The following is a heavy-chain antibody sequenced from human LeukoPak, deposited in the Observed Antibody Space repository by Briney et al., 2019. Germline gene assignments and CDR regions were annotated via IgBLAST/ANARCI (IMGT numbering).Heavy chain of an antibody. D-gene: IGHD2-15*01. CDR1: GGSFSGYY. CDR2: INHSGST. J-gene: IGHJ4*02. V-gene: IGHV4-34*01. Sequence: SETLSLTCAVYGGSFSGYYWSWIRQPSGKGLEWIGEINHSGSTNYNPSLKSRVTISVDTSKNQFSLKLSSVTAADTAVYYCARQRVVVTEGFDYWGQGTLVTVSS. CDR3: ARQRVVVTEGFDY.